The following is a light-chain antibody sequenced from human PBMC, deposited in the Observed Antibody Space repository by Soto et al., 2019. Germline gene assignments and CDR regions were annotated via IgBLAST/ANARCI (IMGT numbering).Light chain of an antibody. Sequence: VLTQPPSVSGAPGQRVTISCTGSSSNIGAGYDVHWYQQLPGTAPKLLIYGNSNRPSGVPDRFSDSKSGTSASLAITGLQAEDEADYYCQSYDASLSGRVVFGGGTKVTVL. CDR3: QSYDASLSGRVV. V-gene: IGLV1-40*01. CDR1: SSNIGAGYD. CDR2: GNS. J-gene: IGLJ2*01.